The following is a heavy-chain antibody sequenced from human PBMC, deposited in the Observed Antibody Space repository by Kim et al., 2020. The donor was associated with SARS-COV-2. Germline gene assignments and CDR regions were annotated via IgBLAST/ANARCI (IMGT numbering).Heavy chain of an antibody. Sequence: NPALKGRVTVSVDTSKNQFALKLSSVTDADTGVYYCARERGYSGYDSGMDVWGQGTTVTVSS. CDR3: ARERGYSGYDSGMDV. D-gene: IGHD5-12*01. V-gene: IGHV4-34*01. J-gene: IGHJ6*02.